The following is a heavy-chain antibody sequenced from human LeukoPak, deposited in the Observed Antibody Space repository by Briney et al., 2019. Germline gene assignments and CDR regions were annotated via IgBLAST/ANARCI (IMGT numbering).Heavy chain of an antibody. V-gene: IGHV3-48*01. CDR1: GFTFNSYN. CDR2: ISAGSSTI. Sequence: GGSLRLSCAASGFTFNSYNMNWVRQAPGKGLEWVSYISAGSSTIYYADSVKGRFTISRDNAKNSLYLQMNSLRAEDTAVYYCARDHVRGSYSYWGQGTLVTVSS. J-gene: IGHJ4*02. D-gene: IGHD1-26*01. CDR3: ARDHVRGSYSY.